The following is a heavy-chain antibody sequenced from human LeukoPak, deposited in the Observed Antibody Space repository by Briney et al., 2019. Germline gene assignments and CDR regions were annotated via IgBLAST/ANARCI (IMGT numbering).Heavy chain of an antibody. CDR1: GFTFSSFA. CDR3: ARDRSSVTAWVDY. D-gene: IGHD2-21*02. Sequence: GGSLRLSCAASGFTFSSFAMNWVRQAPGKGLEWVSIISGSGDTTHYTDSVKGRFTVSSDNSMSTLYLQMNSLRAEDTAVYFCARDRSSVTAWVDYWGQGTLVTVSS. CDR2: ISGSGDTT. V-gene: IGHV3-23*01. J-gene: IGHJ4*02.